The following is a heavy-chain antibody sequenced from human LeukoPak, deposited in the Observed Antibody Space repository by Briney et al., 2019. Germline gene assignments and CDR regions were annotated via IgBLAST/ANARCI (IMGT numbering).Heavy chain of an antibody. CDR1: GFTFSSSA. D-gene: IGHD3-16*01. V-gene: IGHV3-64*04. CDR3: AREDDYVLYYFDY. Sequence: PGGSLRLSCSASGFTFSSSAMHWVRQAPGKGLEYVSAIVSNGGSTYYADPVKGRFTISRDNAKNTLYLQMNSLRAEDTAVYYCAREDDYVLYYFDYWGQGTLLSLYS. J-gene: IGHJ4*02. CDR2: IVSNGGST.